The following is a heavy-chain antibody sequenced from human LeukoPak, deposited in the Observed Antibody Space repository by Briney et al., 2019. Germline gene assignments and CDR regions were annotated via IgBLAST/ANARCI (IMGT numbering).Heavy chain of an antibody. CDR2: ISWNSGSI. Sequence: GGSLRLSCAASGFTFDDYAMHWVRQAPGKGLEWVSGISWNSGSIGYADSVKGRFTISRDNAKNSLYLQMNSLRAEDTALYYCAKDIGDDSSGYYTACDYWGQGTLVTVSS. CDR3: AKDIGDDSSGYYTACDY. J-gene: IGHJ4*02. V-gene: IGHV3-9*01. D-gene: IGHD3-22*01. CDR1: GFTFDDYA.